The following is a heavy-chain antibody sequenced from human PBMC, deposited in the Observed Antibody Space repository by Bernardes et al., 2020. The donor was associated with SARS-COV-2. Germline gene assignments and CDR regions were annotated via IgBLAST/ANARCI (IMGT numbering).Heavy chain of an antibody. Sequence: RGSLRLSCAASGFTFSSYWMHWVRLGPGKGPVWVSRINGDGSSINYADSVKGRFTISRDNSKNTLYLQMNSLRAEDTAVYYCAKDPRSSSDYFDYWGQGTLVPVSS. CDR3: AKDPRSSSDYFDY. CDR2: INGDGSSI. D-gene: IGHD6-25*01. CDR1: GFTFSSYW. V-gene: IGHV3-74*01. J-gene: IGHJ4*02.